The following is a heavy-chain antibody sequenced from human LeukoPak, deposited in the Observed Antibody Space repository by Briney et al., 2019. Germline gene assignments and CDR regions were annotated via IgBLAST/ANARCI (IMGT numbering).Heavy chain of an antibody. V-gene: IGHV3-74*01. J-gene: IGHJ4*02. CDR3: ARDGLLWFGELFSSLDY. D-gene: IGHD3-10*01. CDR1: GFTFSSYW. CDR2: INSDGSST. Sequence: GGSLRLSCAASGFTFSSYWMHWVRHAPGKGLVWVSRINSDGSSTSYADSVKGRFTISRDNAKNTLYLQMNSLRAEDTAVYYCARDGLLWFGELFSSLDYWGQGTLVTVSS.